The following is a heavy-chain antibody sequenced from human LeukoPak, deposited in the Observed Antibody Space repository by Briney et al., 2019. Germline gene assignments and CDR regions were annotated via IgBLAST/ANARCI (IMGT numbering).Heavy chain of an antibody. J-gene: IGHJ4*02. CDR2: INTDGSSL. Sequence: GGSLRLSCAASGFTSSRYWMHWVRQAPGKGLVWVSRINTDGSSLSYADSVKGRFTISRDNAKNTLYLQMNSLRAEDTAVYYCARDVSYAFDYWGQGTLATVSS. D-gene: IGHD2-2*01. CDR3: ARDVSYAFDY. V-gene: IGHV3-74*01. CDR1: GFTSSRYW.